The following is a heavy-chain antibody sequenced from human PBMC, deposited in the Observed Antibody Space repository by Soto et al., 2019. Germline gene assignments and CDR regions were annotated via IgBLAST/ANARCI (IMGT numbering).Heavy chain of an antibody. CDR1: GGSISSGGYY. J-gene: IGHJ5*02. CDR2: IYYSGST. V-gene: IGHV4-31*03. CDR3: ARGDSSDWFDP. D-gene: IGHD6-25*01. Sequence: SETLSLTCTVSGGSISSGGYYWSWIRQHPGKGLEWIGYIYYSGSTYYNPSLKSRVTISVDTSKNQFSLKLSSVTAADTAVYYCARGDSSDWFDPWGPGTLVTVSS.